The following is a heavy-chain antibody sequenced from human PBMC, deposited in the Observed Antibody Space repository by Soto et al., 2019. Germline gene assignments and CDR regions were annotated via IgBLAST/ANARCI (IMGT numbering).Heavy chain of an antibody. CDR3: ARDLKRYYDSSGYGYYYYGMDV. Sequence: SVKVSCKASGGTFSSYAISWVRQAPGQGLEWMGGIIPIFGTANYAQKFQGRVTITADESTTTAYMELSSLRSEDTAVYYCARDLKRYYDSSGYGYYYYGMDVWGQGTTVTVSS. V-gene: IGHV1-69*13. CDR1: GGTFSSYA. CDR2: IIPIFGTA. D-gene: IGHD3-22*01. J-gene: IGHJ6*02.